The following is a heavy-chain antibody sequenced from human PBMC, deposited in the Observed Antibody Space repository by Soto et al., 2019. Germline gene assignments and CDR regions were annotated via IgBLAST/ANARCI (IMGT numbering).Heavy chain of an antibody. CDR3: ARDRPRDIVVAPAAGDAFDI. V-gene: IGHV4-30-4*01. CDR2: IYYSGST. D-gene: IGHD2-2*01. J-gene: IGHJ3*02. CDR1: GGSISSGDYY. Sequence: SETLSLTCTVSGGSISSGDYYWSWIRQPPGKGLEWIGYIYYSGSTYYNPSLKSRVTISVDTSKNQFSLKLSPVTAADTAVYYCARDRPRDIVVAPAAGDAFDIWGQGTMVTVSS.